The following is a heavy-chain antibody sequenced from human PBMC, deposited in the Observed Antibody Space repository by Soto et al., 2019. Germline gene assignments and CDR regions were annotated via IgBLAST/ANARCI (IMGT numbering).Heavy chain of an antibody. CDR3: ARDTETLGPRANDALDI. D-gene: IGHD3-3*02. CDR1: GYTFSAYT. Sequence: SVKVSCKAAGYTFSAYTMNWVRQAPGQSLEWMGWINVGSGNTRYSQNFQGRVSITRDTSASTVYMELTGLKSEDTAMYYCARDTETLGPRANDALDIWGQGTMVTVSS. J-gene: IGHJ3*02. CDR2: INVGSGNT. V-gene: IGHV1-3*01.